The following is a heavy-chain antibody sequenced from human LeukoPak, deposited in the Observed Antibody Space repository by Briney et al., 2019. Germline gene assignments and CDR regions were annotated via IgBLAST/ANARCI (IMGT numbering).Heavy chain of an antibody. V-gene: IGHV1-46*01. J-gene: IGHJ4*02. D-gene: IGHD3-10*01. Sequence: GASVKVSCKASGYTFTSYYMHWVRQAPGQGLEWMGIINPSGGSTSYAQKFQGRVTMTRDMSTSTVYMELSSLRSEDTAVYCCARVAYGSVMDYWGQGTLVTVSS. CDR1: GYTFTSYY. CDR3: ARVAYGSVMDY. CDR2: INPSGGST.